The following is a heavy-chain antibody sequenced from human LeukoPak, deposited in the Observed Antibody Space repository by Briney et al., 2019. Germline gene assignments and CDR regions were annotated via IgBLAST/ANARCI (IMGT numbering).Heavy chain of an antibody. J-gene: IGHJ4*02. Sequence: PGGSLRLSCAASRFTFSSYGMHWVRQAPGKGLEWVAYIQYDGSNEQYADSVKGRFSISRDSSKNILYLQMNSLRAEDTAVYYCAFLWFGEFEYFDYWGQGTLVTVSS. D-gene: IGHD3-10*01. CDR1: RFTFSSYG. CDR2: IQYDGSNE. CDR3: AFLWFGEFEYFDY. V-gene: IGHV3-30*02.